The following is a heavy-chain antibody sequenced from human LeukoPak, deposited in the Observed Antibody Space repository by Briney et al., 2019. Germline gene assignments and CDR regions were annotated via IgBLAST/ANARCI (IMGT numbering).Heavy chain of an antibody. V-gene: IGHV1-18*01. D-gene: IGHD5-24*01. CDR1: GYTFTSYG. Sequence: ASVKVSCKASGYTFTSYGISWVRQAPGQGLEWMGWISAYNGNTNYAQKLQGRVTMTTDTSTSTAYMELRSLRSDDTAVYYCARDKRRTLENYYYYMDVWGKGTRVSVS. CDR3: ARDKRRTLENYYYYMDV. CDR2: ISAYNGNT. J-gene: IGHJ6*03.